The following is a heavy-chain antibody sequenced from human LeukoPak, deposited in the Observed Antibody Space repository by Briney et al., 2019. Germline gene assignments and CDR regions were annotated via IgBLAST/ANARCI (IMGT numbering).Heavy chain of an antibody. Sequence: ASVKVSCKASGYTFTSYYMHWVRQAPGQGLEWMGIINPSGGSTSCAQKFQGRVTMTRDMSTSTVYMELSSLRSEDTAVYYCARDQQYYYDSSGLPRYAFDIWGQGTMVTVSS. CDR1: GYTFTSYY. J-gene: IGHJ3*02. CDR3: ARDQQYYYDSSGLPRYAFDI. V-gene: IGHV1-46*01. CDR2: INPSGGST. D-gene: IGHD3-22*01.